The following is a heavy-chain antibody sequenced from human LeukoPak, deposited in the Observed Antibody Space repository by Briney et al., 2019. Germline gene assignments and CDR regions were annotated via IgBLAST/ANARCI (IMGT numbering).Heavy chain of an antibody. J-gene: IGHJ4*02. CDR2: ISAYNGNT. Sequence: ASVKVSCTASGGTFSSYAISWVRQAPGQGLEWMGWISAYNGNTNYAQKLQGRVTMTTDTSTSTAYMELRSLRSDDTAVYYCARASALLRVSADYWGQGTLVTVSS. CDR3: ARASALLRVSADY. V-gene: IGHV1-18*01. CDR1: GGTFSSYA. D-gene: IGHD3-22*01.